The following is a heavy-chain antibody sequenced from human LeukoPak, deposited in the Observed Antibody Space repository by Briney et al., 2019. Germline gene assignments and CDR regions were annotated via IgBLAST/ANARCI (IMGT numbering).Heavy chain of an antibody. CDR2: IKPDGSEK. CDR1: GFTFSTYW. CDR3: ARLAVTPYFDY. J-gene: IGHJ4*02. Sequence: GSLRLSCVASGFTFSTYWMAWVRQPPGKGLEWVANIKPDGSEKYYVDPVKGRFTISRDNAKNSLYLQMNSLRAEDTAVYYCARLAVTPYFDYWGQGTLVTVSS. D-gene: IGHD4-17*01. V-gene: IGHV3-7*02.